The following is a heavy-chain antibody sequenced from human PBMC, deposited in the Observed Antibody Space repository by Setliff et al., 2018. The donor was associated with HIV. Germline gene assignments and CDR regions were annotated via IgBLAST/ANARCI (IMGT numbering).Heavy chain of an antibody. CDR3: ASVLFNRKGWHWDR. CDR2: IKEDGSET. Sequence: LRLSCAASGFTFSRYWVTWVRQAPGKGLEWVANIKEDGSETYFVDSLKGRFTASRDNARNSLYLQMNSLRAEDTAVYYCASVLFNRKGWHWDRWGQGTLVTVSS. V-gene: IGHV3-7*03. D-gene: IGHD6-19*01. J-gene: IGHJ4*02. CDR1: GFTFSRYW.